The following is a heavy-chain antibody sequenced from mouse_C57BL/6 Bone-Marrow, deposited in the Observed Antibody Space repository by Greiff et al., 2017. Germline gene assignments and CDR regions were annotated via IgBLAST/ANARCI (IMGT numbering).Heavy chain of an antibody. CDR2: ISSGSSTI. CDR3: ARSGYYRAWFAY. D-gene: IGHD2-3*01. CDR1: GFTFSDYG. V-gene: IGHV5-17*01. Sequence: EVKLMESGGGLVKPGGSLKLSCAASGFTFSDYGMHWVRQAPEKGLEWVAYISSGSSTIYYADTVKGRFTISRDNAKNTLFLQMTSRRSEDTAMYYCARSGYYRAWFAYWGQGTLVTVSA. J-gene: IGHJ3*01.